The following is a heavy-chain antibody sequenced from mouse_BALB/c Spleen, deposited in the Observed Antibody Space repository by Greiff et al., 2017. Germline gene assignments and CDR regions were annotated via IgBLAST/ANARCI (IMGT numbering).Heavy chain of an antibody. CDR3: ARRITTATWDYFDY. D-gene: IGHD1-2*01. V-gene: IGHV1-87*01. J-gene: IGHJ2*01. CDR1: GYTFTSYW. CDR2: IYPGDGDT. Sequence: VKLMESGAELARPGASVKLSCKASGYTFTSYWMQWVKQRPGQGLEWIGAIYPGDGDTRYTQKFKGKATLTADKSSSTAYMQLSSLASEDSAVYYCARRITTATWDYFDYWGQGTTLTVSS.